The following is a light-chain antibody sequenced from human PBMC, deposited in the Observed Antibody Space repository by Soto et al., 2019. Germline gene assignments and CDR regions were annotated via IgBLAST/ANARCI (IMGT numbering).Light chain of an antibody. Sequence: LVMTQSTATLSVSPGEGTTLSCRASQSVSSNLAWYHQKPGQAPRLLIYGASTRATGIPARFSGSGSGTEFTLTISSLQSEDFAVYYCQRYTNWPLTFGGGTKVEIK. CDR2: GAS. CDR1: QSVSSN. V-gene: IGKV3-15*01. J-gene: IGKJ4*01. CDR3: QRYTNWPLT.